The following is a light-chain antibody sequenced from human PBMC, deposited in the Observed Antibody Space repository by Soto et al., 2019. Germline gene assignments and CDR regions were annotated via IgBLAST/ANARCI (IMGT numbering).Light chain of an antibody. CDR3: QQYDNWPRT. CDR1: QSVSSD. Sequence: EIVMTQSPATLSVSPGERATLSCRASQSVSSDLAWYAQKPGQAPRLLIYGASTRATGIPTRFSGSGSGTEFTLTISSLQSEDFAVYYCQQYDNWPRTFGQGTKVDIK. CDR2: GAS. J-gene: IGKJ1*01. V-gene: IGKV3-15*01.